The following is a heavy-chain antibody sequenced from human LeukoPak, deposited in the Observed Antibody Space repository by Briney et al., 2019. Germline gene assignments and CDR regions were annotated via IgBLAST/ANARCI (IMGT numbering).Heavy chain of an antibody. Sequence: GGSLRLSCAASGFTFSSYSMNWVRQAPGKGLEWVSSISSSSSYIYYADSVKARFTISRDNAKNSLYLQMNSLRAEDTAVYYCASPGYSSGGHDYWGQGTLVTVSS. V-gene: IGHV3-21*01. CDR3: ASPGYSSGGHDY. D-gene: IGHD6-25*01. J-gene: IGHJ4*02. CDR2: ISSSSSYI. CDR1: GFTFSSYS.